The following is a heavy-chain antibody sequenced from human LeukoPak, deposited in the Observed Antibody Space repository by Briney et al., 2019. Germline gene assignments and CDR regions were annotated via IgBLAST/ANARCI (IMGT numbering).Heavy chain of an antibody. Sequence: SETLSLTCTVSGGSISSGDYYWSWVRQPPGKGLEWIGYISYSGNTYYNPSLKSRVTISVDTSKNQFSLNLSSVTAADTAVYYCARDSYSSSRQTFDYWGQGTLVTASS. V-gene: IGHV4-30-4*01. CDR2: ISYSGNT. CDR1: GGSISSGDYY. J-gene: IGHJ4*02. D-gene: IGHD6-13*01. CDR3: ARDSYSSSRQTFDY.